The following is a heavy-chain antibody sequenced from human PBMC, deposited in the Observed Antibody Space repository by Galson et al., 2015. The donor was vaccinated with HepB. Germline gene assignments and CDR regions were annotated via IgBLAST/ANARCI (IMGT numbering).Heavy chain of an antibody. CDR2: ISSDSTTI. CDR1: GFTFSRYA. V-gene: IGHV3-48*01. D-gene: IGHD5-12*01. CDR3: VRDRGSGFGGNDVPSFDY. Sequence: CAASGFTFSRYAMHWVRRAPGKGLEWAAYISSDSTTIHYADSVKGRFTISRDNAKNSVFLQMNSLRGEDTAVYYCVRDRGSGFGGNDVPSFDYWGRGSLVTVSP. J-gene: IGHJ4*02.